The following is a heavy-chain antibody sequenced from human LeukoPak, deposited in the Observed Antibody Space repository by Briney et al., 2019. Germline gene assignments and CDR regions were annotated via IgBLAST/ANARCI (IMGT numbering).Heavy chain of an antibody. CDR1: GGSISIYY. V-gene: IGHV4-59*01. Sequence: PSETLSLTCTVSGGSISIYYWSWIRQSPGKGLEWIGYIDFSGGTNYNPSLKSRVTISVDTSKNQFSLKLSSVTAADTAVYYCARVGSGVDYLYYFDYWGQGTLATVSS. J-gene: IGHJ4*02. D-gene: IGHD3-3*01. CDR2: IDFSGGT. CDR3: ARVGSGVDYLYYFDY.